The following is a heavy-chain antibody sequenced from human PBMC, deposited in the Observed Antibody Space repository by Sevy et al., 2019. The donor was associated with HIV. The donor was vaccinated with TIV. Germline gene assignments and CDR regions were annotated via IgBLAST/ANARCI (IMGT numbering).Heavy chain of an antibody. CDR3: ARERYSYGSSFDY. D-gene: IGHD5-18*01. J-gene: IGHJ4*02. V-gene: IGHV3-23*01. CDR2: ISGSGGST. Sequence: GGSLRLSCAASGFSLNTYWMSWVRQAPGKGLEWVSAISGSGGSTYYADSVKGRFTISRDNSKNTLYLQMNSLRAEDTAVYYCARERYSYGSSFDYWGQGTLVTVSS. CDR1: GFSLNTYW.